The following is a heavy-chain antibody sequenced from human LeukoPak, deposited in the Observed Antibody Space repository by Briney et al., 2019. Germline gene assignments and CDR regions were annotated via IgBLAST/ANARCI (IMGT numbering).Heavy chain of an antibody. CDR2: TQYSGST. CDR1: GGSIGNYQ. D-gene: IGHD4-17*01. V-gene: IGHV4-59*01. CDR3: ARGPTVTTDY. Sequence: SETLSLTCTVSGGSIGNYQWNWIRQPPGKGLEWIANTQYSGSTNYNPSLKSRVTISLDTPKNQFSLRLTSVTSADTAVYYCARGPTVTTDYWGQGTLVTVSA. J-gene: IGHJ4*02.